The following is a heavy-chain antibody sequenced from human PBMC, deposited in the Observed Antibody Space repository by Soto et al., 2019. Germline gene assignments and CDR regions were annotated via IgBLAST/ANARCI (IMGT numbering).Heavy chain of an antibody. CDR3: AKDSYNWTPEYYFDY. Sequence: GGSLRLSCAASGFTFSSYGMHWVRQAPGKGLEWVAVISYDGSNKYYADSVKGRFTISRDNSKNTLYLQMNSLRAEDTAVYYCAKDSYNWTPEYYFDYWGQGTLVTVSS. J-gene: IGHJ4*02. CDR1: GFTFSSYG. CDR2: ISYDGSNK. V-gene: IGHV3-30*18. D-gene: IGHD1-20*01.